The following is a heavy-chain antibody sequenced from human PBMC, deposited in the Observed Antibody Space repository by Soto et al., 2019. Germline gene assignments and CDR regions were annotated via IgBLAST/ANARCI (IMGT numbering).Heavy chain of an antibody. D-gene: IGHD3-3*01. J-gene: IGHJ4*02. CDR2: INPSGGST. CDR3: TTGQRPLRFLEWLSRYYFDY. CDR1: GYTFTSYY. V-gene: IGHV1-46*01. Sequence: ASVKVSCKASGYTFTSYYMHWVRQAPGQGLEWMGIINPSGGSTSYAQKFQGRVTMTRDTSTSTVYMELSSLRSEDTAVYYCTTGQRPLRFLEWLSRYYFDYWGQGTLVTVSS.